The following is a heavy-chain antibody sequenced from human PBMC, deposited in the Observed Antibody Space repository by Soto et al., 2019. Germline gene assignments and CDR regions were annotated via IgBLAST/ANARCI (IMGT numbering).Heavy chain of an antibody. CDR2: IWYDGGNK. CDR3: ARAEQLVPLDY. V-gene: IGHV3-33*01. J-gene: IGHJ4*02. Sequence: GGSLRLSCAASGFTFSSYGMHWVRQAPGKGLEWVAVIWYDGGNKYYADSVKGRFTISRDNSKNTLYLQMNSLRAEDTAVYYCARAEQLVPLDYWGQGTLVTVSS. D-gene: IGHD6-6*01. CDR1: GFTFSSYG.